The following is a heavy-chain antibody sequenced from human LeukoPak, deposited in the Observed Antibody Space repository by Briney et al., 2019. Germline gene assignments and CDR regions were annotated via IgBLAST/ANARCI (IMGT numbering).Heavy chain of an antibody. CDR1: GGSFSDYY. D-gene: IGHD1-26*01. V-gene: IGHV4-34*01. J-gene: IGHJ3*02. Sequence: PSETLSLTCAVYGGSFSDYYFTWIRQPPGKGLEWIGDINHSGNSSYNKSLKSRVTISVDTSKHQVSLELNSVTAADTAVYYCGMFAVIVGGGLDIWGQGTVVTVSS. CDR3: GMFAVIVGGGLDI. CDR2: INHSGNS.